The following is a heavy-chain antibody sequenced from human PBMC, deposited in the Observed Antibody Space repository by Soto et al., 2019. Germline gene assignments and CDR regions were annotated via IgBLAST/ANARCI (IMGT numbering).Heavy chain of an antibody. Sequence: QVQLVESGGGLVKPGGSLRLSCAASGFTFSDFYMSWVRQAPGKGLEWVSYISSSSSYTGYADSVKGRFTISRDNAKDSLYLQMNSLRAEDTAVYYCARGHDSSGTFDNWGQGTLVTVSS. CDR1: GFTFSDFY. J-gene: IGHJ4*02. CDR3: ARGHDSSGTFDN. CDR2: ISSSSSYT. V-gene: IGHV3-11*06. D-gene: IGHD6-25*01.